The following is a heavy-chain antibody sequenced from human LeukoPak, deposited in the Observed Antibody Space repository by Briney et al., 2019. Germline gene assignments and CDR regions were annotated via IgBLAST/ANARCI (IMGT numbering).Heavy chain of an antibody. CDR1: GGSISSGGYS. V-gene: IGHV4-30-2*01. CDR3: ARCDSSGYTYFDC. J-gene: IGHJ4*02. Sequence: ASETLSLTCAVSGGSISSGGYSWSWIRQPPGKGLEWIGYIYHSGSTYYNPSLKSRVTISVDRSKNQFSLKLSSVTAADTAVYYCARCDSSGYTYFDCWGQGTLVTVSS. CDR2: IYHSGST. D-gene: IGHD3-22*01.